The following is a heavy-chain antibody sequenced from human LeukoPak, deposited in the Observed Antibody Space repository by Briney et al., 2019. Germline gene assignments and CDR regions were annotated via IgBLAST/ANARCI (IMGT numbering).Heavy chain of an antibody. J-gene: IGHJ4*02. CDR3: ASDLSGVRDS. D-gene: IGHD3-10*01. V-gene: IGHV3-74*01. CDR1: GFTFSNYW. CDR2: LNEDGSFT. Sequence: GGSLTLSCAASGFTFSNYWIHWVRQVPGKGPVWVSRLNEDGSFTSYADSVMGRFTISRDNARNSLYLQMNSLRAEDTAIYYCASDLSGVRDSSGQGSLCTVSS.